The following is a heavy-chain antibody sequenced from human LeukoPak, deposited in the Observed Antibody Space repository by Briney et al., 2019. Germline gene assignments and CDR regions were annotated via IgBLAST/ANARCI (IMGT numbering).Heavy chain of an antibody. V-gene: IGHV4-34*01. Sequence: SETLSLTCAVYGRSFSGYYWSWIRQPPGKGLEWIGEINHSGSTDYNPSLKSRVTISVDTSKNQFSLKLSSVTAADTAVYYCARGGLSYDYDSSGYYSNDYWGQGTLVTVSS. J-gene: IGHJ4*02. D-gene: IGHD3-22*01. CDR1: GRSFSGYY. CDR2: INHSGST. CDR3: ARGGLSYDYDSSGYYSNDY.